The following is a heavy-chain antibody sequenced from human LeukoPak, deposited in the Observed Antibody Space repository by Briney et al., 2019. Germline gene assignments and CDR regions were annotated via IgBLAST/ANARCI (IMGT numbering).Heavy chain of an antibody. CDR2: ISSNGDAT. D-gene: IGHD1-7*01. CDR1: GFTFSNYA. Sequence: GGSLRLSCAAPGFTFSNYALHWVRQAPGKGLEYVSAISSNGDATFYANSVKGRFTISRDNSKNTLYLQMGSLRAEDMAVYYCVRVGNYREFDYWGQGTLVTVSS. V-gene: IGHV3-64*01. J-gene: IGHJ4*02. CDR3: VRVGNYREFDY.